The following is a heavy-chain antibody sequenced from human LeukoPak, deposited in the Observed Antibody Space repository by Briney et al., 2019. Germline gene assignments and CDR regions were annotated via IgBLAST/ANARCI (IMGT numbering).Heavy chain of an antibody. D-gene: IGHD3-16*01. J-gene: IGHJ5*02. Sequence: SETLSLTCTVSVDSISSSKWWSWVRQAPGKGLEWIGEIHHGGSTNYNPSLKSRVTISIDKSKNEFSLKMSSVTAADTAVYYCARHYGPWGQGTLVTVSS. V-gene: IGHV4-4*02. CDR1: VDSISSSKW. CDR2: IHHGGST. CDR3: ARHYGP.